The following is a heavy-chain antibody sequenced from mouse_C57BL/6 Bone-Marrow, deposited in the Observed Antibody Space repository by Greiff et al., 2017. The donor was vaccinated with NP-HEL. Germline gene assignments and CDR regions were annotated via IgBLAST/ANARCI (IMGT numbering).Heavy chain of an antibody. D-gene: IGHD1-1*01. Sequence: QVQLQQSGAELVKPGASVKLSCKASGYTFTEYTIHWVKQRSGQGLEWIGWFYTGSGSIKYNEKLKDKATLTADKSSSTVYMELNRLTSEDYAVDFCARAGDQVITTLGPWLAYWGQGTLVTVSA. V-gene: IGHV1-62-2*01. CDR2: FYTGSGSI. CDR1: GYTFTEYT. J-gene: IGHJ3*01. CDR3: ARAGDQVITTLGPWLAY.